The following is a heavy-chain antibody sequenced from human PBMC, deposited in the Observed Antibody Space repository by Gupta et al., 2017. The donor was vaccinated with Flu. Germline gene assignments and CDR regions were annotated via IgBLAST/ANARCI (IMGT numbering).Heavy chain of an antibody. Sequence: QVQLVQSGAEVKKPGSSVKVSCKASGGTSSSHAISWWEQTPGQGLEWMGGIVPFFGTPNYAQKLQARGTRSADKSTSMVYMELSSLRIDEKGVYYCARALSAPRLGDVTYYRIGMEVWGQGTTVPVS. D-gene: IGHD3-16*01. CDR1: GGTSSSHA. CDR3: ARALSAPRLGDVTYYRIGMEV. V-gene: IGHV1-69*06. CDR2: IVPFFGTP. J-gene: IGHJ6*02.